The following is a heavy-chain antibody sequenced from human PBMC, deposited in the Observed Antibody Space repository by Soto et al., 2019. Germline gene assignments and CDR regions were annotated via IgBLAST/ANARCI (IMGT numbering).Heavy chain of an antibody. D-gene: IGHD2-2*01. Sequence: GGSLRLSCAASGFTFDDFAMHWVRQAPGKGLEWVSSISWNSGSIGYADSVKGRFTISRDNAKNSLYLQMNSLRPEDTALYYCAKDMGGYIVVIPAAMFAFDVWGQGTMATVSS. CDR3: AKDMGGYIVVIPAAMFAFDV. J-gene: IGHJ3*01. CDR1: GFTFDDFA. V-gene: IGHV3-9*01. CDR2: ISWNSGSI.